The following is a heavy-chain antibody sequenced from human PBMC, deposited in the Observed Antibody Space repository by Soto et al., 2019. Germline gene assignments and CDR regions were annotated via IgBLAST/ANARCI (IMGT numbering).Heavy chain of an antibody. CDR3: AKDLDYPYYFDY. V-gene: IGHV3-30*18. Sequence: QGQLVESGGGVVQPGRSERLSCAASGFTFSSYGMHWVRQAPGKGLEWVAVISYDGSNKYYADSVKGRFTISRDNSKNTLYLQMNSLRAEDTAVYYCAKDLDYPYYFDYWGQGTLVTVSS. D-gene: IGHD5-12*01. CDR2: ISYDGSNK. CDR1: GFTFSSYG. J-gene: IGHJ4*02.